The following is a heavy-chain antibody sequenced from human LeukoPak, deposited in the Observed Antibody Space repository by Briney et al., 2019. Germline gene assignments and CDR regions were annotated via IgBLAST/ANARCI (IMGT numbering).Heavy chain of an antibody. J-gene: IGHJ3*02. D-gene: IGHD3-10*01. Sequence: PGGSLRLSCAASGFTFSSCAMSWVRQAPGKGLEWVSGISATGGSTYYADSVKGRFTISRDNSKNTLYLQMNSLRAEDTAVYYCASDYSGSGNYYNGVFVIWGQGTMVTVSS. V-gene: IGHV3-23*01. CDR2: ISATGGST. CDR1: GFTFSSCA. CDR3: ASDYSGSGNYYNGVFVI.